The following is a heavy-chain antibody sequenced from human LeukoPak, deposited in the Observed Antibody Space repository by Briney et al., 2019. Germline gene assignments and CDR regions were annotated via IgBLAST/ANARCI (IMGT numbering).Heavy chain of an antibody. J-gene: IGHJ4*02. V-gene: IGHV3-48*01. D-gene: IGHD6-13*01. Sequence: GGSLRLSCAASGFNFNKYSLNWVRQAPGKGLEWISYIGSGSYTIYYADSVKGRFTISRDNSKNTLYLQMNSLRAEDTAVYYCAKVEGRTGYSSSWPGGYFDYWGQGTLVTVSS. CDR1: GFNFNKYS. CDR3: AKVEGRTGYSSSWPGGYFDY. CDR2: IGSGSYTI.